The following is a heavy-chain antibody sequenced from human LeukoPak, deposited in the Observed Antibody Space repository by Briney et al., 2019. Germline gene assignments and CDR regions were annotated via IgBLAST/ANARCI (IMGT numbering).Heavy chain of an antibody. J-gene: IGHJ6*02. V-gene: IGHV5-51*01. CDR2: IYPGDSDT. CDR1: GYSFTSYW. CDR3: ARLEGSSWSSYYYYGMDV. Sequence: GGSLKISRKGSGYSFTSYWIGWVRQMPGKGLEWMGIIYPGDSDTRYSPSFQGQVTISADKSISTAYLQWSSLKASDTAMYYCARLEGSSWSSYYYYGMDVWGQGTTVTVSS. D-gene: IGHD6-13*01.